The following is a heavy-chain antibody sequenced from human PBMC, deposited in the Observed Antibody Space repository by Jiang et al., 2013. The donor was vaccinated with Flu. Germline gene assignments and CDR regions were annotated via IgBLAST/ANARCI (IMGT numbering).Heavy chain of an antibody. CDR2: IYYGGST. Sequence: PGLVKPSETLSLTCTVSGGSISSYYWSWIRQPPGKGLEWIGYIYYGGSTNYNPSLKSRVTISVDTSKNQFSLKLSSVTAADTAVYYCARDARLYGDYVWGGFDYWGQGTLVTVSS. D-gene: IGHD4-17*01. CDR1: GGSISSYY. CDR3: ARDARLYGDYVWGGFDY. J-gene: IGHJ4*02. V-gene: IGHV4-59*01.